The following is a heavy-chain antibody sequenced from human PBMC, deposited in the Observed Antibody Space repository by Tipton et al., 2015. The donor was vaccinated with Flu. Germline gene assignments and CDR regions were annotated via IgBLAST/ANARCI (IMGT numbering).Heavy chain of an antibody. CDR1: GFTFGNYD. CDR2: ITYSGTYI. CDR3: ARDRCIAPRRRYYYGLDV. V-gene: IGHV3-21*06. D-gene: IGHD6-6*01. Sequence: SLRLSCAASGFTFGNYDMNWVRQAPGKGLEWVASITYSGTYISYADSVKGRFTISRDTAKNSLYLQMNGLRADDTGVYFCARDRCIAPRRRYYYGLDVWGQGTTVTVSS. J-gene: IGHJ6*02.